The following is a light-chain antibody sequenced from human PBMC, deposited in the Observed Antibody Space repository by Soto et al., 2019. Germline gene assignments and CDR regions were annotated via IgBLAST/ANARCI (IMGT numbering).Light chain of an antibody. J-gene: IGKJ1*01. Sequence: MTQFPSSLSASVGDRVTITCRASQNVRSNLAWYQQKPGQAPRLLIYGASTRATGIPARFSGSGSGTEFTLTISSLQSEDFAVYYCQQYNNWPPWTFGQGTKVDIK. CDR3: QQYNNWPPWT. V-gene: IGKV3-15*01. CDR1: QNVRSN. CDR2: GAS.